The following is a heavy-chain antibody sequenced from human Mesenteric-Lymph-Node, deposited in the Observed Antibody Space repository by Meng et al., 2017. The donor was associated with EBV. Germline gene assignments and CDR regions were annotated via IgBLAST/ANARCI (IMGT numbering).Heavy chain of an antibody. Sequence: QVQLQQSGPGLVXXXXXPPLTRAISGDSVSSNSAAWNWIRQSPSRGLEWLGRTYYRSKWYNDYAVSVKSRITINPDTSKNQFSLQLNSVTPEDTAVYYCARGATSVFDLWGRGTLVTVSS. V-gene: IGHV6-1*01. J-gene: IGHJ2*01. CDR2: TYYRSKWYN. CDR3: ARGATSVFDL. CDR1: GDSVSSNSAA.